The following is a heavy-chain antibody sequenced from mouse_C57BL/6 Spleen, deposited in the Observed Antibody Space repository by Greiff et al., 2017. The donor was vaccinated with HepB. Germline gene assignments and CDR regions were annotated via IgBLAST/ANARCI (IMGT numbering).Heavy chain of an antibody. CDR3: ARRWLRYAMDY. V-gene: IGHV1-26*01. J-gene: IGHJ4*01. D-gene: IGHD2-2*01. Sequence: EVKLQQSGPELVKPGASVKISCKASGYTFTDYYMNWVKQSHGKSLEWIGDINPNNGGTSYNQKFKGKATLTVDKSSSTAYMELRSLTSEDSAVYYCARRWLRYAMDYWGQGTSVTVSS. CDR2: INPNNGGT. CDR1: GYTFTDYY.